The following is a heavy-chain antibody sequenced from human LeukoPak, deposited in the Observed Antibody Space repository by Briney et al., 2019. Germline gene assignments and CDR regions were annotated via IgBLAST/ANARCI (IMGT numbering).Heavy chain of an antibody. V-gene: IGHV4-30-2*01. CDR3: ARHRSIFGVVIIPYFDY. J-gene: IGHJ4*02. CDR2: IYHSGST. CDR1: GGSISSGGYS. D-gene: IGHD3-3*01. Sequence: PSQTLSLTCAVSGGSISSGGYSWSWIRQPPGKGLEWIGYIYHSGSTYYNPSLKSRVTISVDRSKNQFSLKLSSVTAADTAVYYCARHRSIFGVVIIPYFDYWGQGTLVTVSS.